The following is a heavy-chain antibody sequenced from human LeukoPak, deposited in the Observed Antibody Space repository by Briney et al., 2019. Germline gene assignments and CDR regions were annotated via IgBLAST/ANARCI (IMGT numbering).Heavy chain of an antibody. Sequence: SETLSLTCTVSGGSIDSYYWTWIRQPPGKGLEWIGYIYSSGSTNYNPSLKSRVTISVDTSKNQFSLKLRSVTAADTAVYYCARGLSNWFDPWGQGTLVTVSS. V-gene: IGHV4-59*08. J-gene: IGHJ5*02. CDR2: IYSSGST. CDR3: ARGLSNWFDP. CDR1: GGSIDSYY.